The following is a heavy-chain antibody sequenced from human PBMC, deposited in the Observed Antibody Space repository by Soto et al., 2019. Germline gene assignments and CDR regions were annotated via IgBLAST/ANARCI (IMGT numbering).Heavy chain of an antibody. CDR1: GGTFSSYT. D-gene: IGHD4-17*01. Sequence: QVQLVQSGAEVKKPGSSVKVSCKASGGTFSSYTISWVRQAPGQGLEWMGRIIPIVGKTNYAQKFQGRVTITADKSTNTAYMELSSLRFEDTAVYYCARTTVTTAVIYYWGQGTLVTVSS. J-gene: IGHJ4*02. V-gene: IGHV1-69*02. CDR3: ARTTVTTAVIYY. CDR2: IIPIVGKT.